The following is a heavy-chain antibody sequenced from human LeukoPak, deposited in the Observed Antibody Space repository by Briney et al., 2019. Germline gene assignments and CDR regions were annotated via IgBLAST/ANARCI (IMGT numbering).Heavy chain of an antibody. CDR3: ATGPPLAYCGGDCYYFDY. V-gene: IGHV1-24*01. J-gene: IGHJ4*02. CDR1: GYTLTELS. CDR2: FDPEDGET. Sequence: EASVKVSCKVSGYTLTELSMHWVRQAPGKGLEWMGGFDPEDGETIYAQKFQGRVTMTEDTSTDTAYMELSSLRSEDTAVYCCATGPPLAYCGGDCYYFDYWGQGTLVTVSS. D-gene: IGHD2-21*02.